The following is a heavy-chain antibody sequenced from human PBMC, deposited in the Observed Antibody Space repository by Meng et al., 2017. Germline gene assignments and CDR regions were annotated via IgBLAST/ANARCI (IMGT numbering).Heavy chain of an antibody. CDR3: ARDSERRSGYPNNWFDP. J-gene: IGHJ5*02. Sequence: GESLKISCAASGFTFSSYSMNWVRQAPGKGLEWVSSISSSSSYIYYADSVKGRFTISRDNAKNSLYLQMNSLRAEDTAVYYCARDSERRSGYPNNWFDPGAREPWSPSPQ. CDR2: ISSSSSYI. CDR1: GFTFSSYS. D-gene: IGHD3-22*01. V-gene: IGHV3-21*01.